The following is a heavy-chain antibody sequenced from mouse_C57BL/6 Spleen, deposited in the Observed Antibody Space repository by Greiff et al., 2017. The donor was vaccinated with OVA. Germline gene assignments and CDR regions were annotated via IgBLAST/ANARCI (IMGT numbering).Heavy chain of an antibody. D-gene: IGHD2-4*01. CDR2: ISSGGSYT. V-gene: IGHV5-6*01. J-gene: IGHJ2*01. CDR1: GFTFSSYG. CDR3: ARHDDYGDD. Sequence: EVKLMESGGDLVKPGGSLKLSCAASGFTFSSYGMSWVRQTPDKRLEWVATISSGGSYTYYPDSVKGRFTISRDNAKNTLYLQMSSLKSEDTAMDYCARHDDYGDDWGQGTTLTVSS.